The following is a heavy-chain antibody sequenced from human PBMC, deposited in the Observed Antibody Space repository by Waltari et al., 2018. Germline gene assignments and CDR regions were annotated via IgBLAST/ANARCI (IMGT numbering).Heavy chain of an antibody. V-gene: IGHV1-2*02. CDR3: ARFTNSPGPRDWVVVTAIGGSFDY. D-gene: IGHD2-21*02. CDR1: GYTFTGYY. CDR2: INPNSGGT. Sequence: QVQLVQSGAEVKKPGASVKVSCKASGYTFTGYYMHWVRQAPGQGLEWMGWINPNSGGTNYAQKFQGRVTMTRDTSISTAYMELSRLRSDDTAVYYCARFTNSPGPRDWVVVTAIGGSFDYWGQGTLVTVSS. J-gene: IGHJ4*02.